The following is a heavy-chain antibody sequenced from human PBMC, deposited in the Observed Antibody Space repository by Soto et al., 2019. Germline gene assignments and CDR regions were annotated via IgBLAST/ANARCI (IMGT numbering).Heavy chain of an antibody. J-gene: IGHJ2*01. CDR3: ARPLWRDDYNWGYFDL. Sequence: HPGGSLRLSCAASGFTFSSYAMHWVRQVPGKGLEWVAVISYDGSNKYYADSVKGRFTISRDNSKNTLYLQMNSLRAEDTAVYYCARPLWRDDYNWGYFDLWGRGTLVTVSS. CDR2: ISYDGSNK. D-gene: IGHD4-4*01. V-gene: IGHV3-30-3*01. CDR1: GFTFSSYA.